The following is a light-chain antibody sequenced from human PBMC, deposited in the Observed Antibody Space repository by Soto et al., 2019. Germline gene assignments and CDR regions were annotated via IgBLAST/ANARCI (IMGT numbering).Light chain of an antibody. J-gene: IGLJ7*01. Sequence: QAVVTQEPSLTVSPGGTVTLTCGSSTGAVTSGHYPYWFQQKPGQAPRTLIYDTSNKHSWTPARFSGSLLGGKAALTLSGAQPEDEAEYYCLLSYSDARPVFGGGTQLTVI. CDR1: TGAVTSGHY. CDR3: LLSYSDARPV. V-gene: IGLV7-46*01. CDR2: DTS.